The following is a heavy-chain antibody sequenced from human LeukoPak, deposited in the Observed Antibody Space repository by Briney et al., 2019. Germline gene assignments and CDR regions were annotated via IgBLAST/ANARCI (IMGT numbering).Heavy chain of an antibody. CDR2: IYHSGST. V-gene: IGHV4-38-2*02. CDR1: GYSISSGYY. J-gene: IGHJ4*02. D-gene: IGHD6-19*01. Sequence: SETLSLTCTVSGYSISSGYYWGWIRQPPGKGLERIGSIYHSGSTYYNPSLKSRVTISVDTSKNQFSLKLSSVTAADTAVYYCARRESEGWYTYYFDYWGQGTLVTVSS. CDR3: ARRESEGWYTYYFDY.